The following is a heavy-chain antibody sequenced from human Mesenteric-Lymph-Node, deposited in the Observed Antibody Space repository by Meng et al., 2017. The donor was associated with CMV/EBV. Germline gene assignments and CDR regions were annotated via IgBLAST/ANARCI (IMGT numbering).Heavy chain of an antibody. J-gene: IGHJ5*02. D-gene: IGHD1-14*01. CDR2: VHPSGTS. CDR3: ARGRDPFKVGNL. V-gene: IGHV4-34*01. Sequence: TCTGYVVSLGDYCGTWMRQPPGKGLEWIGEVHPSGTSWYNPSLENRVTISLDMSQRHISLKLTSVTAADTALYFCARGRDPFKVGNLWGQGSLVTVSS. CDR1: VVSLGDYC.